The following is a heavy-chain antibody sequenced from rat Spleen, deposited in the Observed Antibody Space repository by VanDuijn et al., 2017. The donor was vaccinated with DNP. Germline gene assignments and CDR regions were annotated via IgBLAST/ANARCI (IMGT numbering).Heavy chain of an antibody. CDR1: GITFSDHN. CDR3: ARHRGYGYNSLFDY. J-gene: IGHJ2*01. CDR2: ITNTGGSS. D-gene: IGHD1-9*01. Sequence: EVQLVESGGGLVQPGRSLKLSCAVSGITFSDHNMAWVRQAPGKGLEWIASITNTGGSSYYADSVKGRFTISRDNAESTLYLQMDSLRSEDTATYYCARHRGYGYNSLFDYWGQGVMVTVSS. V-gene: IGHV5-7*01.